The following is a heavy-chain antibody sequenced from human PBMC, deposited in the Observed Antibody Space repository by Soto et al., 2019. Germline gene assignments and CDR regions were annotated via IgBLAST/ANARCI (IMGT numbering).Heavy chain of an antibody. CDR3: AREASGRNGMDL. CDR1: GYTFTSYD. D-gene: IGHD6-25*01. V-gene: IGHV1-46*01. CDR2: INPSGGST. Sequence: XSVKVSCNASGYTFTSYDMHLVRQAPGQGLEWMGIINPSGGSTSYAQKFQGRVTMTRDTSTSTVYMELSSLRSEYTAVYYCAREASGRNGMDLWGQGTTVTVSS. J-gene: IGHJ6*02.